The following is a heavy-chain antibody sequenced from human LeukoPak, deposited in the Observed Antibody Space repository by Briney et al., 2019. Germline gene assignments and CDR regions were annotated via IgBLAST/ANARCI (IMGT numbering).Heavy chain of an antibody. J-gene: IGHJ6*02. V-gene: IGHV3-7*01. CDR3: ARDGGRYYDSSGYTV. CDR1: GFTFSSYW. D-gene: IGHD3-22*01. Sequence: GGTLRLSYAASGFTFSSYWMSWVRQAPGKGLEWVANIKQDGSEKYYVDSVKGRFTISRDNAKNSLYLQMNSLRAEDTAVYHCARDGGRYYDSSGYTVWGQGTTVTVSS. CDR2: IKQDGSEK.